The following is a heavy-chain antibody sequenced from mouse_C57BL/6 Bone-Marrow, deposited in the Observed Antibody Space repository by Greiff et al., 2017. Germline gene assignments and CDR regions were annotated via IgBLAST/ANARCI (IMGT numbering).Heavy chain of an antibody. CDR3: SGLLGAY. J-gene: IGHJ3*01. CDR1: GFTFSNYW. Sequence: EVHLVESGGGLVQPGGSMKLSCVASGFTFSNYWMNWVRQSPEKGLEWVAQIRLKSDNYATHYAESVKGRFTISRDDSKSSVYLKMNNLRAEDTGIYYCSGLLGAYWGQGTLVTVSA. CDR2: IRLKSDNYAT. V-gene: IGHV6-3*01. D-gene: IGHD4-1*01.